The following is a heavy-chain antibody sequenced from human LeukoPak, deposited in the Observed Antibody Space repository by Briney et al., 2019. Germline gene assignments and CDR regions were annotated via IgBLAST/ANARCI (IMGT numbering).Heavy chain of an antibody. V-gene: IGHV3-33*01. J-gene: IGHJ6*04. Sequence: GGSLRLSCAASGFTFSSYGMHWVRQAPGKGLEWVAVIWYDGSNKYYVDSVKGRFTISRDNSKNTLYLQMNSLRAEDTAVYYCARERIVVVVAATPPAYYYYGMDVWGKGTTVTVSS. CDR3: ARERIVVVVAATPPAYYYYGMDV. CDR1: GFTFSSYG. D-gene: IGHD2-15*01. CDR2: IWYDGSNK.